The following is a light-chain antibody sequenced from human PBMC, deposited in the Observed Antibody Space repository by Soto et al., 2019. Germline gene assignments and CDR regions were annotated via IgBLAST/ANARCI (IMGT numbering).Light chain of an antibody. CDR3: QQYDSSPRT. V-gene: IGKV3-20*01. CDR2: DAS. J-gene: IGKJ1*01. CDR1: QSIGTY. Sequence: EIVLTQSPGTLSLSPGERATLSCRASQSIGTYLSWYQQKPGQAPKFLIYDASTRTTGIPDRFSGSGSGTDFTHSISRLEPEDFAVYYCQQYDSSPRTFGQGTKVEI.